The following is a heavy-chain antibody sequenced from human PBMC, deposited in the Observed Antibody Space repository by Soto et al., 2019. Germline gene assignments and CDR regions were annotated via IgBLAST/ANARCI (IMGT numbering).Heavy chain of an antibody. J-gene: IGHJ3*02. CDR1: GGSVSTNSGA. Sequence: SQTLSLTCAISGGSVSTNSGAWNWIRQSPSRGLEWLGRTYYRSKWYNDYAVSVKSRITLNPDTSKNQFSLQLNSVTPEDTAVYYCARSERSAFDIWDQGTMVTVSS. CDR2: TYYRSKWYN. V-gene: IGHV6-1*01. CDR3: ARSERSAFDI.